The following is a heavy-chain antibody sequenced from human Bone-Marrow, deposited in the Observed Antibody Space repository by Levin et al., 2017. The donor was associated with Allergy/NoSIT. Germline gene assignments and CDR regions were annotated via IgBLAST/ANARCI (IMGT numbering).Heavy chain of an antibody. CDR3: ASGFGGEDYYYGMDV. V-gene: IGHV3-21*01. CDR1: GFTFSSYS. D-gene: IGHD3-16*01. J-gene: IGHJ6*02. Sequence: ETLSLTCAASGFTFSSYSMNWVRQAPGKGLEWVSSISSSSSYIYYADSVKGRFTISRDNAKNSLYLQMNSLRAEDTAVYYCASGFGGEDYYYGMDVWGQGTTVTVSS. CDR2: ISSSSSYI.